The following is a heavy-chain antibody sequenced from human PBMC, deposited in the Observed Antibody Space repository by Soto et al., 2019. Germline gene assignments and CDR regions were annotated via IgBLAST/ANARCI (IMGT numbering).Heavy chain of an antibody. CDR3: AKGEGSSSSPRDNWFDP. Sequence: EVQLLESGGGLVQPGGSLRLSCAASGFTFSSYAMSWVRQAPGKGLEWVSAISGSGGSTYYADSVKGRFTISRDNSKNTLYLQMNSLRAEDTAVYYCAKGEGSSSSPRDNWFDPWGQGTLVTVSS. D-gene: IGHD6-6*01. J-gene: IGHJ5*02. CDR2: ISGSGGST. V-gene: IGHV3-23*01. CDR1: GFTFSSYA.